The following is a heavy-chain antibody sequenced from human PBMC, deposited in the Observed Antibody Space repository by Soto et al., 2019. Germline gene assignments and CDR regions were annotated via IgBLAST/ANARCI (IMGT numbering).Heavy chain of an antibody. CDR3: AREGTYSSSWNYYYYGMDV. CDR1: GYTFTGYY. Sequence: ASVKVSCKASGYTFTGYYMHWVRQAPRQGLEWMGWINPNSGGTNYAQKFQGWVTMTRDTSISTAYMELSRLRSDDTAVYYCAREGTYSSSWNYYYYGMDVWGQGTTVTVSS. CDR2: INPNSGGT. J-gene: IGHJ6*02. D-gene: IGHD6-13*01. V-gene: IGHV1-2*04.